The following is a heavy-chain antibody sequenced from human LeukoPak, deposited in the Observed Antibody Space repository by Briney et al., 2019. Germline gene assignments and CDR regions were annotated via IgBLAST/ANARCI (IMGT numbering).Heavy chain of an antibody. V-gene: IGHV4-59*12. Sequence: SETLSLTCPVYGGSFSGYYWSWIRQPPGKGLEWIGYIFYSGRTNYNPSLKSRVTISVDTSKNQFSLRLSSVTAADTAVYYCARPSVGEGDLSFHDAFNIWGQGTMVTVSS. D-gene: IGHD3-16*02. J-gene: IGHJ3*02. CDR1: GGSFSGYY. CDR3: ARPSVGEGDLSFHDAFNI. CDR2: IFYSGRT.